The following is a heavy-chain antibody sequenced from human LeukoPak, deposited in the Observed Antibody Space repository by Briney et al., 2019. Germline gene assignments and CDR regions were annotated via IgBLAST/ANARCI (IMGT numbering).Heavy chain of an antibody. D-gene: IGHD3-16*02. J-gene: IGHJ4*02. CDR1: GFTFSSYA. CDR3: TRDLRGWGSFRY. CDR2: ISGSGGST. Sequence: GGSLRLPCAASGFTFSSYAMSWVRQAPGKGLEWVSAISGSGGSTYYADSVKGRFTISRDNSKNTLYLQMNSLRVEDTAVYYCTRDLRGWGSFRYWSQGTLVTVSS. V-gene: IGHV3-23*01.